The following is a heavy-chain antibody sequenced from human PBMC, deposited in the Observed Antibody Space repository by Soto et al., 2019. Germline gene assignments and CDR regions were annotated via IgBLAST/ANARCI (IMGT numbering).Heavy chain of an antibody. CDR2: IWYDASNK. V-gene: IGHV3-33*01. Sequence: ESGGGVVQPGRSLRLSCAASGFTFSSFGMHWLRQAPGKGLEWVAVIWYDASNKYYADSVKGRFTLSRDNSKNTLYLQMNSLRVEDMAVYYCARGGNAFDIWGQGTMVTVSS. CDR1: GFTFSSFG. J-gene: IGHJ3*02. D-gene: IGHD3-16*01. CDR3: ARGGNAFDI.